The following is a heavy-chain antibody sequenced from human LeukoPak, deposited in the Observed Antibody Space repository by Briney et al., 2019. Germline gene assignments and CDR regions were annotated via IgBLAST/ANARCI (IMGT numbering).Heavy chain of an antibody. D-gene: IGHD4-17*01. J-gene: IGHJ4*02. V-gene: IGHV3-7*05. Sequence: GGSLRLSCAASGFTFSRYWMSWVRQAPEKGLEWVANIKQDGSEKYYVDSVKGRFTISRDNAKNSLYLQMNSLRAEDTAVYYCARRGKTTVTIDYWGQGTLVTVSS. CDR2: IKQDGSEK. CDR1: GFTFSRYW. CDR3: ARRGKTTVTIDY.